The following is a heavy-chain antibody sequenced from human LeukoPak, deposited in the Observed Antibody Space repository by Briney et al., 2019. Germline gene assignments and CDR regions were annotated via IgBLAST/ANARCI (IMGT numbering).Heavy chain of an antibody. CDR3: ARDGRPLDY. Sequence: GGSLRLSCVDSGITFSRYWMSWVRQAPGKGLEWVANIKQDGGEKYYVDSVKGRFTISRDNAKNSLYLQMNSLRVEDTAVYYCARDGRPLDYWGQGTLVTVSS. CDR1: GITFSRYW. V-gene: IGHV3-7*03. CDR2: IKQDGGEK. J-gene: IGHJ4*02.